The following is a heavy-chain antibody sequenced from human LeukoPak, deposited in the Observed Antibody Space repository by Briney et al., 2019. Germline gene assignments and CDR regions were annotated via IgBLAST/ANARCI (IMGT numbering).Heavy chain of an antibody. CDR1: GFTFSSYW. Sequence: QPGGSLRLSCAASGFTFSSYWMSWVRQAPGKGLEWVAFIRYDGSNKYYADSVKGRFTISRDNSKNTLYLQMNSLRAEDTAVYYCAKDRAIAVGGNLRGPDYWGQGTLVTVSS. CDR3: AKDRAIAVGGNLRGPDY. V-gene: IGHV3-30*02. J-gene: IGHJ4*02. CDR2: IRYDGSNK. D-gene: IGHD6-19*01.